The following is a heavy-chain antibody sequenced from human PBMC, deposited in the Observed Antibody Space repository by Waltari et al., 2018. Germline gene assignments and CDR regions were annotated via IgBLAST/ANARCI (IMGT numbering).Heavy chain of an antibody. CDR2: IYTSGST. CDR3: ARVLGSSGGYYYGMDV. J-gene: IGHJ6*02. V-gene: IGHV4-4*07. D-gene: IGHD6-6*01. CDR1: GGPISSYY. Sequence: QVQLQESGPGLVKPSETLSLTCTVPGGPISSYYWTWIRQPAGKGLEWIGRIYTSGSTNYNPSLKSRVTMSVDTSKNQFSLKLSSVTAADTAVYYCARVLGSSGGYYYGMDVWGQGTTVTVSS.